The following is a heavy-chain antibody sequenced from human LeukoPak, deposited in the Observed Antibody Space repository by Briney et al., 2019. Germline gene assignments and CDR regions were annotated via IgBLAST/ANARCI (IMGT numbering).Heavy chain of an antibody. V-gene: IGHV3-21*01. J-gene: IGHJ6*02. D-gene: IGHD3-9*01. CDR2: ISSSSSYI. CDR3: AKSLTYYDILTGYNYYYGMDV. CDR1: GFTFSSYS. Sequence: PGGSLRLSCAASGFTFSSYSMNWVRQAPGKGLEWVSSISSSSSYIYYADSVKGRFTISRDNSKNTLYLQMNSLRAEDTAVYYCAKSLTYYDILTGYNYYYGMDVWGQGTTVTVSS.